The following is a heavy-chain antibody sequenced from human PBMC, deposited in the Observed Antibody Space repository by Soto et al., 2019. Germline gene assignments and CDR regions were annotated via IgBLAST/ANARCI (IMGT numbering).Heavy chain of an antibody. V-gene: IGHV1-69*13. Sequence: GASVKVSCKASGGTFSSYAISWVRQAPGQGLEWMGGIIPIFGTANYAQKFQGRVTIIADESTSTAYMELSSLRSEDTAVYYCATDYDILTGMSGYYYGMDVWGQGTTVTVSS. J-gene: IGHJ6*02. CDR3: ATDYDILTGMSGYYYGMDV. CDR1: GGTFSSYA. D-gene: IGHD3-9*01. CDR2: IIPIFGTA.